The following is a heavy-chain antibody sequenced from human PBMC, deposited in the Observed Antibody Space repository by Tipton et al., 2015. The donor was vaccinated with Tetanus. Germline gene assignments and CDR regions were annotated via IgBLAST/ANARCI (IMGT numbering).Heavy chain of an antibody. CDR2: IYYNGNT. Sequence: GLVRPSETLSLTCTVSGGSLFSGTFYWAWIRQPPGKGLEWIGNIYYNGNTYYLSSLKSRVTISADTSKNQFSLSLRSVTAADTAVYYCARQADNWFDPWGQGTLVTVSS. CDR1: GGSLFSGTFY. CDR3: ARQADNWFDP. V-gene: IGHV4-39*01. D-gene: IGHD6-25*01. J-gene: IGHJ5*02.